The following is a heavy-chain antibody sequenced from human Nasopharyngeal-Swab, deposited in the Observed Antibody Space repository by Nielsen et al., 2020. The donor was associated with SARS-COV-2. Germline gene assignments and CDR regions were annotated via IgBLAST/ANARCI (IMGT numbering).Heavy chain of an antibody. V-gene: IGHV3-33*01. CDR3: ARDTPLGYYGSGSYENGTDY. Sequence: GESLKISCAASGFTFSSYGMHWVRQATGKGLEWVAVIWYDGSNKYYADSVKGRFTTSRDNSKNTLYLQMNSLRAEDTAVYYCARDTPLGYYGSGSYENGTDYWGQGTLVTVSS. J-gene: IGHJ4*02. CDR2: IWYDGSNK. D-gene: IGHD3-10*01. CDR1: GFTFSSYG.